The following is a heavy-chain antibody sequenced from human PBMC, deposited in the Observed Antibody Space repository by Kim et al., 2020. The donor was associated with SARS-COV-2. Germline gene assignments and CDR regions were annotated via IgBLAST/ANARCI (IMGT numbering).Heavy chain of an antibody. V-gene: IGHV3-53*01. J-gene: IGHJ4*02. Sequence: GGSLRLSCEASGFTISNNYVSWVRQAAGRGLEWVSVIFRGGDTYYPDSVKGRFSVSRHNSKNTLYLQMNSLRAEDTGVYYCAKGGIYSDPGYWGQGTLVTVSS. CDR3: AKGGIYSDPGY. CDR2: IFRGGDT. D-gene: IGHD5-12*01. CDR1: GFTISNNY.